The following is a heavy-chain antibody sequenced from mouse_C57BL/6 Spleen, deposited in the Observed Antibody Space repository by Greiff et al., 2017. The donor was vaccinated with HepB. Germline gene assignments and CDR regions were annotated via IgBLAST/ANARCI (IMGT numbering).Heavy chain of an antibody. CDR3: ARGLDGYYFDY. D-gene: IGHD2-3*01. J-gene: IGHJ2*01. CDR1: GYTFTSYW. V-gene: IGHV1-69*01. Sequence: VQLQQPGAELVMPGASVKLSCKASGYTFTSYWMHWVKQRPGQGLEWIGEIDPSDSYTNYTQKFKGKSTLTVDKSSSTAYMQLSSLTSEDSAVYYCARGLDGYYFDYWGQGTTLTVSS. CDR2: IDPSDSYT.